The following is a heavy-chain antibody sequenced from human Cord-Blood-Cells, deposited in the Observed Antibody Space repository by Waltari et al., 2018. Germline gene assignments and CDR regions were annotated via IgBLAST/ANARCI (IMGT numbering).Heavy chain of an antibody. CDR3: ARLTNQSKYRNTNWFDP. CDR1: GGSISSSSYY. V-gene: IGHV4-39*01. J-gene: IGHJ5*02. Sequence: QLQLQESGPGLVKPSETLSLTCTVPGGSISSSSYYCGWTRQPPGKGLEWIGSIYYSGSTYYNPSLKSRVTISVDTSKNQCSLKLSSVTAADTAVYYCARLTNQSKYRNTNWFDPWGQGTLVTVSS. D-gene: IGHD3-16*02. CDR2: IYYSGST.